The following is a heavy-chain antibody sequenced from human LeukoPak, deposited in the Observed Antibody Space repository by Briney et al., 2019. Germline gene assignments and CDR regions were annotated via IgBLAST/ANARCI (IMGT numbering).Heavy chain of an antibody. CDR2: MIPILGIA. V-gene: IGHV1-69*04. J-gene: IGHJ4*02. D-gene: IGHD1-26*01. CDR1: GGTFISYT. Sequence: ASVKVSCKASGGTFISYTISWVRQAPGQGLEWMGRMIPILGIANYAQKFQGRVTITADKSTSTAYMELSSLRSEDTAVYYCAREWKVGAFYYFDYWGQGTLVTVSS. CDR3: AREWKVGAFYYFDY.